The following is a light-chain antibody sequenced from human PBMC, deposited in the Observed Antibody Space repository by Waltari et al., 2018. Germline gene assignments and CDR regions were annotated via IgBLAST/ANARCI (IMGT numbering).Light chain of an antibody. CDR1: QSISSY. Sequence: DIQMTQSPSSLSASVGDRVTITCRASQSISSYLNWYQQKPGKVPKLLIYAASSLQSGVPSRFSGSGSGTDFTLTISSLQPEDFATYYCKQSYSTPHTFGQGTKLEIK. CDR3: KQSYSTPHT. V-gene: IGKV1-39*01. J-gene: IGKJ2*01. CDR2: AAS.